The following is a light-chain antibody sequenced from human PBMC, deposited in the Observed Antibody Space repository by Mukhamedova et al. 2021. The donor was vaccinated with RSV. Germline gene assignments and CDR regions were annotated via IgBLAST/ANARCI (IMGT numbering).Light chain of an antibody. CDR2: DAV. V-gene: IGKV3-15*01. Sequence: AWYQQKPGQAPRLLIQDAVSRATGVPARFSGSGSATEFTLTISSLQSDDFGLYFCQQYSDWPPITFGQGTRLEIK. J-gene: IGKJ5*01. CDR3: QQYSDWPPIT.